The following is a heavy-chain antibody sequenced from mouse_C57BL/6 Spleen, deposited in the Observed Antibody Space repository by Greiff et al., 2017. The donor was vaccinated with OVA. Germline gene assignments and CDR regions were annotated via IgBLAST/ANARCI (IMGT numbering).Heavy chain of an antibody. Sequence: VQLQESGPGLVAPSQSLSITCTVSGFSLTSYAISWVRQPPGKGLEWLGVIWPGGGTNYNSALKSRLSISKANSKSQVFLKMNSLQTDDTARYYCARNSGNWDDAMDYWGQGTSVTVSS. CDR2: IWPGGGT. V-gene: IGHV2-9-1*01. D-gene: IGHD4-1*01. CDR1: GFSLTSYA. J-gene: IGHJ4*01. CDR3: ARNSGNWDDAMDY.